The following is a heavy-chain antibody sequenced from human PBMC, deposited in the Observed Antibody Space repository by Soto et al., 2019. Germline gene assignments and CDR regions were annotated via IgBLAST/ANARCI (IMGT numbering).Heavy chain of an antibody. V-gene: IGHV4-61*08. Sequence: PSEPLRHPCTVAGGSSSNGGCHWIWNRQHPGKGLEWIGYVYSGAGTNYSPSFMGRVTISVDTSRNQFSLTLTSVTAADTAVYYCASQHSDVPAFFDYWSQGTLLTISS. D-gene: IGHD2-2*01. CDR3: ASQHSDVPAFFDY. CDR1: GGSSSNGGCH. J-gene: IGHJ4*02. CDR2: VYSGAGT.